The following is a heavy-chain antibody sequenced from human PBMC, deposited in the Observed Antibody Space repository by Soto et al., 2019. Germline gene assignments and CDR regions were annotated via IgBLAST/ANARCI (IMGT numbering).Heavy chain of an antibody. CDR3: ASDRQNYGSFDY. V-gene: IGHV1-18*01. Sequence: QVQLVQSGAEVKKPGASVKVSCKASGYTFTSYGITWVRQAPGQGLEWMGWVNSYNGVTNNARRFQGRVTMTTDTSTSTVYMELRSLRSDDTAVYYCASDRQNYGSFDYWGQRTLVAVAS. J-gene: IGHJ4*02. D-gene: IGHD3-10*01. CDR1: GYTFTSYG. CDR2: VNSYNGVT.